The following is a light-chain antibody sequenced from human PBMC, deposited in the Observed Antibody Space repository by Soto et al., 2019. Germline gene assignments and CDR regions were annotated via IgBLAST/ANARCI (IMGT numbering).Light chain of an antibody. V-gene: IGKV1-5*01. J-gene: IGKJ1*01. CDR2: ASS. Sequence: DIHMPQSXSTLSASIQDXXXXXSXASQSIGSWLAWYQQKXVNALKRLIYASSXLQRGVPSRFRASGSGSDFTLTISSPQRDDFAIYYCQQYNPYSRTSGQGTKVDI. CDR3: QQYNPYSRT. CDR1: QSIGSW.